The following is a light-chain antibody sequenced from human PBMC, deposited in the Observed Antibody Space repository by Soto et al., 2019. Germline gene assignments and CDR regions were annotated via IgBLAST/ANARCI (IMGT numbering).Light chain of an antibody. Sequence: QSALTQPASVSGSPGQSITISCTGTSSDVGGYNYVSWYQQHPGKAPQLMIYDVSDRPSGVSNRFSGSKSGNTASLTISGVQAEDEADYDCSSYTSSSVVFGGGTKLTVL. J-gene: IGLJ2*01. CDR1: SSDVGGYNY. CDR3: SSYTSSSVV. CDR2: DVS. V-gene: IGLV2-14*01.